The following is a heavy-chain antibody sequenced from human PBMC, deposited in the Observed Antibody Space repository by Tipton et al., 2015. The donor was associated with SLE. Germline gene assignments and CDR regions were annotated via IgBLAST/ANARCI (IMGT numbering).Heavy chain of an antibody. Sequence: QSGAEVKKPGSSVKVSCKASGGTFSSYAISWVRQAPGQGLEWMGGIIPIFGTANYAQKFQGRVTITTDESTSTAYMELSSLRSEDTAVYYCASLGYCSGGSCYYFDYWGQGTLVTVSS. CDR3: ASLGYCSGGSCYYFDY. D-gene: IGHD2-15*01. CDR2: IIPIFGTA. J-gene: IGHJ4*02. CDR1: GGTFSSYA. V-gene: IGHV1-69*05.